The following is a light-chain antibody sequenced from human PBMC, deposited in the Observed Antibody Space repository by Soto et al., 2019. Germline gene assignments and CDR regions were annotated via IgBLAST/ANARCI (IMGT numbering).Light chain of an antibody. CDR3: VLYMKGDIRV. J-gene: IGLJ2*01. V-gene: IGLV8-61*01. CDR1: SGSVSSRYY. Sequence: TVVTPYSSLSVSPGGTVTLTCGLTSGSVSSRYYPSWYRQDPGQTPRTLIYSGDIRSSGVPDRFSGSILGSKAALTITGAQADDESVYYCVLYMKGDIRVFGGGTKVTVL. CDR2: SGD.